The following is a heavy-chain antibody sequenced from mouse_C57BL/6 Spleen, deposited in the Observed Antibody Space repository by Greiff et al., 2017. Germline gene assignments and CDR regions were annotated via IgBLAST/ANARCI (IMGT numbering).Heavy chain of an antibody. CDR3: AGKNGPYEGWFAY. V-gene: IGHV2-2*01. CDR1: GFSLTSYG. Sequence: QVQLQQSGPGLVQPSQSLSITCTVSGFSLTSYGVHWVRQSPGKGLEWMGVIWSGGSTDYNAAFISRLSISKDNSKSQVFFKMNSLQADDTAIYYCAGKNGPYEGWFAYWGQGTLVTVSA. CDR2: IWSGGST. D-gene: IGHD1-1*01. J-gene: IGHJ3*01.